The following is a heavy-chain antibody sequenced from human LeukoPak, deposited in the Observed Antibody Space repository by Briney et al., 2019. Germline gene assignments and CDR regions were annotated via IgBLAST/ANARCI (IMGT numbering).Heavy chain of an antibody. CDR2: IIPIFGTA. CDR3: AREGIYSSGSPLANRD. V-gene: IGHV1-69*13. D-gene: IGHD6-19*01. J-gene: IGHJ4*02. Sequence: SVKISCKASGGTFSSYAISWVRQAPGQGLEWMGGIIPIFGTANYAQKFQGRVTITADESTSTAYMELSSLRSEDTAVYYCAREGIYSSGSPLANRDWGQGTLVTVSS. CDR1: GGTFSSYA.